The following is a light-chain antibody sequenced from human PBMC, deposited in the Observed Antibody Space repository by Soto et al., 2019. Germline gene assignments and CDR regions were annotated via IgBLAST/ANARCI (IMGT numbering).Light chain of an antibody. CDR2: GAS. CDR1: QSVSSD. J-gene: IGKJ1*01. Sequence: EIVMLQSPATLSVSPGERATLSRRASQSVSSDLAWYHQKPGQAPRLLIYGASTRATGIPARFSGSGSGTEFTLTINSLQSEEFAVYYCKKYNNWPRTVGKGTKVDIK. V-gene: IGKV3-15*01. CDR3: KKYNNWPRT.